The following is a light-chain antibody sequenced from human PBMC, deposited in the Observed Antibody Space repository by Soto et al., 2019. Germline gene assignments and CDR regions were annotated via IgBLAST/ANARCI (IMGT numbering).Light chain of an antibody. J-gene: IGLJ1*01. V-gene: IGLV2-8*01. CDR3: SSYAGTNRV. CDR2: EVT. Sequence: QSALTQPPSASGSPGQSVTISCTGTSSDVGANNYVSWYQQHPGKAPKLMIYEVTKRPSGVPDRCSGSKSGNTASLTVSGLQAEDEDDYYCSSYAGTNRVFGTGTKLTVL. CDR1: SSDVGANNY.